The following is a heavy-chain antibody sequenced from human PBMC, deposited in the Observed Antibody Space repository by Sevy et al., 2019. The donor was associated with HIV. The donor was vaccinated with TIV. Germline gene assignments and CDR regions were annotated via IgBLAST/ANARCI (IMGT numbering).Heavy chain of an antibody. D-gene: IGHD6-19*01. Sequence: GGSLRLSCAASGFTFTSYAMIWVRQAPGKGLEWVSSISGSGGNAYYADSVKGRFTGSRDNSKNTVYLQMNGLRAEDTAVYYCAKARVRVAGADYWGQGTLVTVSS. CDR1: GFTFTSYA. V-gene: IGHV3-23*01. CDR3: AKARVRVAGADY. CDR2: ISGSGGNA. J-gene: IGHJ4*02.